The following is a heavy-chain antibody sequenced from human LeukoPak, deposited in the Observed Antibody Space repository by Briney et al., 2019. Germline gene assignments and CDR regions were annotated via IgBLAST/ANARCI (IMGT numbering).Heavy chain of an antibody. CDR3: AKDIRRGYNYGYDQFAY. J-gene: IGHJ4*02. CDR2: IYSGGST. D-gene: IGHD5-18*01. CDR1: GFTFSNYN. Sequence: GGSLRLSCAASGFTFSNYNMNWVRQAPGKGLEWVSVIYSGGSTYYADSVKGRFTISRDNSKNTLYLQMNSLRAEDTAVYYCAKDIRRGYNYGYDQFAYWGQGTLVTVSS. V-gene: IGHV3-66*02.